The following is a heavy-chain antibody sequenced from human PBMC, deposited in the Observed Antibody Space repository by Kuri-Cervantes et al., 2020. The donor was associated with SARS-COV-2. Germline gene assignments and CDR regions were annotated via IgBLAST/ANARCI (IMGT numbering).Heavy chain of an antibody. CDR1: GFTSSAYT. Sequence: GESLKISCEATGFTSSAYTMNWVRQGPGKALQWVSSISGSGSYMYYADSVKGRFTISRDSAKNSVYLQMNSLRAEDTAVYYCARDKLGFPFTYYMDVWGKGTTVTVSS. CDR3: ARDKLGFPFTYYMDV. V-gene: IGHV3-21*03. D-gene: IGHD7-27*01. CDR2: ISGSGSYM. J-gene: IGHJ6*03.